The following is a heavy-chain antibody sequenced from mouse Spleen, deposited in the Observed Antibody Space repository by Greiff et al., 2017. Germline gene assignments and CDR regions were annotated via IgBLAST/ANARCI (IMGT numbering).Heavy chain of an antibody. J-gene: IGHJ2*01. Sequence: EVKLVESGGGLVKRGGSLKLSCAASGFTFSSYAMSWVRQTPEKRLEWVATISSGGGNTYYPDSVKGRFTISRDNAKNTLYLQMSSLKSEDTAMYYCARQGSSKSYYFDYWGQGTTLTVSS. CDR3: ARQGSSKSYYFDY. V-gene: IGHV5-9*04. CDR2: ISSGGGNT. CDR1: GFTFSSYA. D-gene: IGHD3-3*01.